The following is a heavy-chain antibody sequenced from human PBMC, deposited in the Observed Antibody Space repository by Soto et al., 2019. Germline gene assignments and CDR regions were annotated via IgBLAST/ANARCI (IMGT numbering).Heavy chain of an antibody. CDR2: IYPGDSHS. D-gene: IGHD4-4*01. Sequence: GESLKISCKASGYSFSTYWIGWVRQMPGKGLDWMAIIYPGDSHSRYNPSFQGHVTISADKFISTAYLQWSSLRASESAIYYCARHASSRTSNYDYYAVDVWGLGTSVTVSS. V-gene: IGHV5-51*01. CDR3: ARHASSRTSNYDYYAVDV. CDR1: GYSFSTYW. J-gene: IGHJ6*02.